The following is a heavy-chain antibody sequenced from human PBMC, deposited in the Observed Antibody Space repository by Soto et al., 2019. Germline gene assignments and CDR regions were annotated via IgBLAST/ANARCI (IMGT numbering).Heavy chain of an antibody. CDR2: VSDDGHYK. Sequence: QVLLVESGGGVVQPGRSLRLSCEASGFTFKSFGFHWVRQAPGKGLEWVAVVSDDGHYKSYADSVKGRFTISRDNSKNPVYVEMSNLRPEDTAIYYCARDLPGGYSSSWFGHLDFWGQGTLVTVSS. V-gene: IGHV3-30*03. CDR3: ARDLPGGYSSSWFGHLDF. D-gene: IGHD6-13*01. J-gene: IGHJ4*02. CDR1: GFTFKSFG.